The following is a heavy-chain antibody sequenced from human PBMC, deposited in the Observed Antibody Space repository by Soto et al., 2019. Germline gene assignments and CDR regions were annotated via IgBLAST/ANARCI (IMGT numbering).Heavy chain of an antibody. J-gene: IGHJ5*02. CDR1: GGSIRRGGYY. Sequence: PSETLSLTCTVSGGSIRRGGYYWSWINQHPGKGLEWIGYIYDSGSTYYNPSLKSRVAISIDTSKNQFSLKLNSVSAADTAVYYCARARSGTYYNPAWFDPWGQGALVTVSS. D-gene: IGHD3-10*01. CDR3: ARARSGTYYNPAWFDP. CDR2: IYDSGST. V-gene: IGHV4-31*03.